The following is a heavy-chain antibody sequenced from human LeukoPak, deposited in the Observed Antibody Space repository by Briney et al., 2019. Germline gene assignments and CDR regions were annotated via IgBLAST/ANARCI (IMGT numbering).Heavy chain of an antibody. CDR3: AKRMGQAFYYDSSGSSFDY. Sequence: GGSLRLSCAASGFTFSSYAMSWVRQAPGKGLEWVSAISGSGGSTYYADSVKGRFTISRDNSKNTLYLQMNSLRAEDTAVYYCAKRMGQAFYYDSSGSSFDYWGQGTLVTVSS. CDR1: GFTFSSYA. D-gene: IGHD3-22*01. V-gene: IGHV3-23*01. J-gene: IGHJ4*02. CDR2: ISGSGGST.